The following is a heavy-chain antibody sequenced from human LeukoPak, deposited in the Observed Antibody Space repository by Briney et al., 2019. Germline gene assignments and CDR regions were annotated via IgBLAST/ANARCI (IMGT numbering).Heavy chain of an antibody. CDR1: GGSISSGGYY. D-gene: IGHD4-17*01. Sequence: PSQTLSLTCTVSGGSISSGGYYWSWIRQHPGKGLEWIGYIYYSGSTYYNPSLKSRVTISVDTSKNQFSLKLSSVTAADTAVYYCAKREKGTTGRFFDYWGQGTLVTVSS. J-gene: IGHJ4*02. CDR2: IYYSGST. CDR3: AKREKGTTGRFFDY. V-gene: IGHV4-31*03.